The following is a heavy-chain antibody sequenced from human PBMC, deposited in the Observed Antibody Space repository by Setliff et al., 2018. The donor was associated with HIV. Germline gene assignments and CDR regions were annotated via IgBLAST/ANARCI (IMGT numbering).Heavy chain of an antibody. Sequence: PSETLSLTCAVSGYSISRGYYWGWIRQPPGNGLEWIGSIYHTGSTYYKPSLKSRVTMSVDTSKNQFSLKLTSVTAADTAVYYCASAGSGTRAPPRYWGQGTLVTVSS. CDR2: IYHTGST. D-gene: IGHD1-1*01. J-gene: IGHJ4*02. CDR1: GYSISRGYY. CDR3: ASAGSGTRAPPRY. V-gene: IGHV4-38-2*01.